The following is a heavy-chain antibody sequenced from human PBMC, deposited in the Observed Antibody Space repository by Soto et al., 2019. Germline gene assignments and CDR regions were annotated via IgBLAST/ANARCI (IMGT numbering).Heavy chain of an antibody. V-gene: IGHV3-48*02. CDR3: TTSNGHLNH. CDR2: ITGSSDTT. CDR1: GFTFSVYS. J-gene: IGHJ4*02. D-gene: IGHD3-22*01. Sequence: EVQLVESGGGLVQPGGSLRLSCAASGFTFSVYSMNWVRQTPGKGLDWVSYITGSSDTTRFADSVKGRFTVSRDNAKNSLYLQMNNLRDEDTGVYYCTTSNGHLNHWGQGTLVSVSS.